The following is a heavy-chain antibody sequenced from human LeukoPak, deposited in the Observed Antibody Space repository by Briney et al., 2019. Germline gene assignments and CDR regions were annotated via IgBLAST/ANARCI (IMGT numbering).Heavy chain of an antibody. CDR2: IYYSGST. D-gene: IGHD5-24*01. V-gene: IGHV4-39*01. Sequence: SETLSLXCTVSGGSISSSSYYWGWIRQPPGKGLEWIGSIYYSGSTYYNPSLKSRVTISVDTSKNQFSLKLSSVTAADTAVYYCARQGGDGYNYYWGQGTLVTVSS. CDR3: ARQGGDGYNYY. CDR1: GGSISSSSYY. J-gene: IGHJ4*02.